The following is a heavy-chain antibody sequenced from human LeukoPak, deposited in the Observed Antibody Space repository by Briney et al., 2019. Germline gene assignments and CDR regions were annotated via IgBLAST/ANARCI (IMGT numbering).Heavy chain of an antibody. CDR3: ARRQDFWSGFRSGFDC. D-gene: IGHD3-3*01. CDR1: GFTFSSYN. V-gene: IGHV3-48*01. Sequence: QPGGSLRLSCAASGFTFSSYNMDWVRQAPGKGLEWVSYITSSSTTIYYAGSVKGRFTISRDNAKNSLYLQINSLRAEDTAVYYCARRQDFWSGFRSGFDCWGQGTLVTVSS. CDR2: ITSSSTTI. J-gene: IGHJ4*02.